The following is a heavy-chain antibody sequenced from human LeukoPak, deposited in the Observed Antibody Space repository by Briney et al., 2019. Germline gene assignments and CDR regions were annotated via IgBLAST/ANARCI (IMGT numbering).Heavy chain of an antibody. CDR2: INPNSGGT. CDR1: GYTFTAYY. V-gene: IGHV1-2*06. CDR3: AAGVVATFDAFDI. D-gene: IGHD5-12*01. Sequence: ASVRVSCTASGYTFTAYYMHWVRQAPGQGLEWMGRINPNSGGTNYAQKFQGRVTMTRDTSISTAYMELSRLRSDDTAVYYCAAGVVATFDAFDIWGQGTMVTVSS. J-gene: IGHJ3*02.